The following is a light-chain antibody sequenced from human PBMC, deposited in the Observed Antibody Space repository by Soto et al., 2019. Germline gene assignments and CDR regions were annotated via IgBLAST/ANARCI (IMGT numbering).Light chain of an antibody. CDR2: GAS. V-gene: IGKV1-12*01. CDR3: QQANNMPLT. CDR1: QGINIW. J-gene: IGKJ4*01. Sequence: DVQLTQSPSSISASVGDRVTITCRASQGINIWLAWYQQKPRKAPRLLIYGASSLQSGVPLRFSGNGSGTDFTLTISSLQPEDFGDYYCQQANNMPLTFGGGTKVDIK.